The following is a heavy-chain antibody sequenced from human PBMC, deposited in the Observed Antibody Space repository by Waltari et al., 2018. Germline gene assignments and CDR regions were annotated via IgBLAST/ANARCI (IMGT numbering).Heavy chain of an antibody. CDR1: GFPFSKAW. V-gene: IGHV3-15*01. D-gene: IGHD5-18*01. Sequence: EVQLVESGGGLVKPGGSLRLSCYASGFPFSKAWMNWMRQAPGKGLEWVGRIKSTVDGGTTDYAAPVQGRFTISRDDSKNTLYLQMSSLRTEDTAVYYRLFVDTALIIPDVFDLWGQGTLVTVSS. CDR3: LFVDTALIIPDVFDL. J-gene: IGHJ3*01. CDR2: IKSTVDGGTT.